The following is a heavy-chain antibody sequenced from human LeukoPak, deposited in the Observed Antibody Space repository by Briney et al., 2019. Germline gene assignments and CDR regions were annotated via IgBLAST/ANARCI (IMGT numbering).Heavy chain of an antibody. CDR3: AREVARPNFFDY. J-gene: IGHJ4*02. Sequence: GGSLRRSCAASGLTFSSYANHWVSQAPAKGLEWVAVTSHDETTKYYADSVKGRFTISRDNSKNTLYLQMNSLRAEDTAVYFCAREVARPNFFDYWGQGTLVTVSS. CDR1: GLTFSSYA. CDR2: TSHDETTK. V-gene: IGHV3-30*04. D-gene: IGHD6-6*01.